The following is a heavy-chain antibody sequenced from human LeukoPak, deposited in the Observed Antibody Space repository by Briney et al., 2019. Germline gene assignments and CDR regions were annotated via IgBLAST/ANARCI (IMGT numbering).Heavy chain of an antibody. D-gene: IGHD3-22*01. CDR3: AGGGDSSGFYYYFDS. Sequence: GGSLRLSCAASGFTFSSYSMNWVRQAPGKGLEWVSSISSSSSYIYYADSVKGRFTISRDNAKNSLYLQMNCLRAEDTAVYYCAGGGDSSGFYYYFDSWGQGTLVTVSS. J-gene: IGHJ4*02. CDR1: GFTFSSYS. CDR2: ISSSSSYI. V-gene: IGHV3-21*04.